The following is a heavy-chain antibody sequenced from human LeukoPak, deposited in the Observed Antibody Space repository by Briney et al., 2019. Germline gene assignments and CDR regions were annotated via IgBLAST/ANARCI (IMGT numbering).Heavy chain of an antibody. CDR2: ISSSGSTI. CDR3: ARGRSIAVAGTGGYYYYGMDV. CDR1: GFTFSSYE. D-gene: IGHD6-19*01. J-gene: IGHJ6*04. V-gene: IGHV3-48*03. Sequence: GGSLRLSCAASGFTFSSYEMNWVRQAPGKGQEWVSYISSSGSTIYYADSVKGRFTISRDNAKNSLYLQMNSLRAEDTAVYYCARGRSIAVAGTGGYYYYGMDVWGKGTTVTVSS.